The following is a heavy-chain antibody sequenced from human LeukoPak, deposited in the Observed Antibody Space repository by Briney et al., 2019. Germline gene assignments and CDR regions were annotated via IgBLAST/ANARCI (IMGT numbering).Heavy chain of an antibody. CDR2: IKSDGTEE. V-gene: IGHV3-7*01. D-gene: IGHD3-22*01. CDR3: AGGGGYLIDY. J-gene: IGHJ4*02. CDR1: GFTFSSYW. Sequence: GGSLRLPCTASGFTFSSYWMNWVRQVPGKELEWVAIIKSDGTEEHYLASVKGRFTISRDNAHNLLFLQMNNLRAEDTAVYYCAGGGGYLIDYWGQGTLVTVSS.